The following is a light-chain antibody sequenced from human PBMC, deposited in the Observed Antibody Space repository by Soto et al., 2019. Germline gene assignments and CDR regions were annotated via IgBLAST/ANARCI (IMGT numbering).Light chain of an antibody. V-gene: IGKV1-39*01. CDR2: GAS. J-gene: IGKJ2*01. Sequence: DIQMTQSPCSLSASVGDRVTITCRASQSISSHLNWYQQRPGKAPKLLIFGASSLQTGVPSRFSGRGSGTDFTLSISRLHPEDFATYYCQQSFGTSRTFGQGTRLEV. CDR1: QSISSH. CDR3: QQSFGTSRT.